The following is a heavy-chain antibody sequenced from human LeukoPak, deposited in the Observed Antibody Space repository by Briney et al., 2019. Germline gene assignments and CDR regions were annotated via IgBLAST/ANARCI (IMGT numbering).Heavy chain of an antibody. J-gene: IGHJ6*02. CDR1: GFTFSSYA. CDR3: AKGLRNYYYYGMDV. Sequence: GGSLRLSCAASGFTFSSYAMSWVRQAPGKGLEWVSAISGSGGSTYYADSVKGRFTISRDNSKNTLCLQMNSLRAEDTAVYYCAKGLRNYYYYGMDVWGQGTTVTVSS. V-gene: IGHV3-23*01. D-gene: IGHD4-17*01. CDR2: ISGSGGST.